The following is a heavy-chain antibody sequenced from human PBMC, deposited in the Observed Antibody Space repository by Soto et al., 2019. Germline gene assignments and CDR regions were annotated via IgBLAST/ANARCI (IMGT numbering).Heavy chain of an antibody. CDR1: GFTFSSYS. J-gene: IGHJ6*02. CDR3: ASGDFFDYYYGMDV. D-gene: IGHD2-21*01. Sequence: GGSLRLSCAASGFTFSSYSMNWVRQAPGKGLEWVSSISSSSSYIYYADSVKGRFTISRDNAKNSLYLQMNSLRAEDTAVYYCASGDFFDYYYGMDVWGQGTTVTVSS. V-gene: IGHV3-21*01. CDR2: ISSSSSYI.